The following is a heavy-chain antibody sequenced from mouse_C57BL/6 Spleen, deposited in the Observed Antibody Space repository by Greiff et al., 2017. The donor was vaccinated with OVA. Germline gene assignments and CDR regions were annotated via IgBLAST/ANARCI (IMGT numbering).Heavy chain of an antibody. CDR2: ISSGSSTI. J-gene: IGHJ4*01. CDR1: GFTFSDYG. D-gene: IGHD2-1*01. CDR3: ARLYYGDY. V-gene: IGHV5-17*01. Sequence: VQLQQSGGGLVKPGGSLKLSCAASGFTFSDYGMHWVRQAPEKGLEWVAYISSGSSTIYYADTVKGRFTISRDNAKNTLFLHITSLRSEATAMYYCARLYYGDYWGQGPSVTVSS.